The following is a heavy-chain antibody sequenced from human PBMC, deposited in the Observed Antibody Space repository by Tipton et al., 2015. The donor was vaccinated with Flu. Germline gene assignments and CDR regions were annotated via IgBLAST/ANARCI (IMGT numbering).Heavy chain of an antibody. Sequence: TLSLTCAVSGDSISSDYYWGWIRQFPGKGLEWIGTVSRTGSTIYNPSPKSRVTLSIDTSKNQFSLQLRSVTAADTAVYYCARDPSLGMPDYFDYWGQGTLVTVSS. CDR2: VSRTGST. J-gene: IGHJ4*02. CDR1: GDSISSDYY. D-gene: IGHD2-2*01. V-gene: IGHV4-38-2*02. CDR3: ARDPSLGMPDYFDY.